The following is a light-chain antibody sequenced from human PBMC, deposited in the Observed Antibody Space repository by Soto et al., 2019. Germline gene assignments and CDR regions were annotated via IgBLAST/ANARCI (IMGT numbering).Light chain of an antibody. Sequence: EIVMTQSPATLSLSPGERAILSCRASQSVGRNLVWYQHKPGQAPRLLIYGASTRATGIAARFSGSGSGTEFTLTISSLQSEDFAVYYCQQYYHRLTFGGGTKVDI. CDR3: QQYYHRLT. CDR1: QSVGRN. J-gene: IGKJ4*01. V-gene: IGKV3-15*01. CDR2: GAS.